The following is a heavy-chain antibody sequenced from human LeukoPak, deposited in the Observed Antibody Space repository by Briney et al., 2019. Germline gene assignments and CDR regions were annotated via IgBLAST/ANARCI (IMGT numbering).Heavy chain of an antibody. V-gene: IGHV3-23*01. CDR3: AKDSFTVVRGVGSDDGFAV. CDR1: GFSFATYG. D-gene: IGHD3-10*01. Sequence: GGSLRLSCAASGFSFATYGMSWVRQAPGRGLEWVSVVGDSADTTHYADSVKGRFFISRDNSKDTVHLQMNSLRAEDTAVYYCAKDSFTVVRGVGSDDGFAVWGQGTMVTVSS. J-gene: IGHJ3*01. CDR2: VGDSADTT.